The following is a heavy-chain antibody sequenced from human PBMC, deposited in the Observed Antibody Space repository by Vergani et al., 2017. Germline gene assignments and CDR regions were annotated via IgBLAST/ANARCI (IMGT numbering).Heavy chain of an antibody. J-gene: IGHJ3*02. V-gene: IGHV3-23*01. Sequence: EVQLLESGGGLVQPGGSLRLSCAASGFTFSSYAMSCVRQAPGEGLEWVSASSGSGGSTYYADSVKGRFTISRDNSKNTLYLQMNSLRAEDTAVYYCAKDLGKYSGSYRGLAFDIWGQGTMVTVSS. D-gene: IGHD1-26*01. CDR3: AKDLGKYSGSYRGLAFDI. CDR2: SSGSGGST. CDR1: GFTFSSYA.